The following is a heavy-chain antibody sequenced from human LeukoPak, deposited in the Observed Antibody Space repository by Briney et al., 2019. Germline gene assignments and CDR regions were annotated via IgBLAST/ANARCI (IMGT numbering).Heavy chain of an antibody. D-gene: IGHD1-26*01. Sequence: GGSLRLSCAASGFTFSSYGMHWVRRAPGKGLEWVAFIRYDGSNKYYADSVKGRFTISRDNSTNTLYLQMNSLRAEDTAVYYCAKDFRIVGATPGYWGQGTLVTVSS. CDR1: GFTFSSYG. V-gene: IGHV3-30*02. CDR2: IRYDGSNK. CDR3: AKDFRIVGATPGY. J-gene: IGHJ4*02.